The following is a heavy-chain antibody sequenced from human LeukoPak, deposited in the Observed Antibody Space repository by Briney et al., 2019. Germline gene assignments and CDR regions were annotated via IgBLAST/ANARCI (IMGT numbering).Heavy chain of an antibody. CDR2: IYSRGST. J-gene: IGHJ5*02. V-gene: IGHV4-59*08. D-gene: IGHD2-2*01. Sequence: SETLSLTCTVSGGSISSYYWSWIRQPPGKGLEWIGYIYSRGSTNFSPSLKSRVIMSVDTSKNQFSLKLSSVTAADTAVYYCARQAGYCSSTSCYSNWFDRWGQGTLVIVSS. CDR3: ARQAGYCSSTSCYSNWFDR. CDR1: GGSISSYY.